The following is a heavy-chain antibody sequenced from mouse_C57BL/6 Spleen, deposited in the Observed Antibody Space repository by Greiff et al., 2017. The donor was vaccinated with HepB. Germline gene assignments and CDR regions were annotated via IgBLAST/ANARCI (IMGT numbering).Heavy chain of an antibody. Sequence: ESGPGLVKPSQSLSLTCSVTGYSITSGYYWNWIRQFPGNKLEWMGYISYDGSNNYNPSLKNRISITRDTSKNQFFLKLNSVTTEDTATYYCARAPLYYYYWYFDVWGTGTTVTVSS. CDR2: ISYDGSN. D-gene: IGHD1-1*01. CDR1: GYSITSGYY. J-gene: IGHJ1*03. V-gene: IGHV3-6*01. CDR3: ARAPLYYYYWYFDV.